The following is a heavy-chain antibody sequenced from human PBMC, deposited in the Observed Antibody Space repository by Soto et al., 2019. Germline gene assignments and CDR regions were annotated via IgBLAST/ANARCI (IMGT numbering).Heavy chain of an antibody. V-gene: IGHV2-5*01. J-gene: IGHJ4*02. D-gene: IGHD4-17*01. CDR2: IYWYDDK. Sequence: QITLKESGPTLVKPTQTLTLTCTFSGFSLNTSGLGMGWIRQPPGQALEWLALIYWYDDKRYSPYLTSQLTITKHTSKTQVVLTTLNMDPVDTSISCSEPRHYGDYPIDYWGQGTLVTVSS. CDR1: GFSLNTSGLG. CDR3: EPRHYGDYPIDY.